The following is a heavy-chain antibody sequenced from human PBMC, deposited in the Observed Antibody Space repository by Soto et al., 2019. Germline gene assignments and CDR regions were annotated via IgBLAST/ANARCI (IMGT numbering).Heavy chain of an antibody. CDR3: ARHNYGSGSTYFDY. CDR2: IYYSGST. J-gene: IGHJ4*02. Sequence: QVQLQESGPGLVKPSETLSLTCTVSGGSISSYYWSWIRQPPGKGLEWIGYIYYSGSTNYNPSLKSRGTISVDTSKKQFSLKLNSMTAADTAVYYCARHNYGSGSTYFDYWGQGTLVTVSS. D-gene: IGHD3-10*01. CDR1: GGSISSYY. V-gene: IGHV4-59*08.